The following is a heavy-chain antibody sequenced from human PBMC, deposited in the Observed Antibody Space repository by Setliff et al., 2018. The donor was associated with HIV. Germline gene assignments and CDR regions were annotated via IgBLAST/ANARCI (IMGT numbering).Heavy chain of an antibody. V-gene: IGHV1-8*02. CDR3: AKPSLEWSPNWFDP. Sequence: GASVKVSCKTSGDTFTSYDINWVRQAAGHGLEWMGWMTPYSGNTGYAQKFQGRVSMTRNTSISTAYMELSSLRSDDTAVYYCAKPSLEWSPNWFDPWGQGTLVTVSS. J-gene: IGHJ5*02. CDR1: GDTFTSYD. CDR2: MTPYSGNT. D-gene: IGHD3-3*01.